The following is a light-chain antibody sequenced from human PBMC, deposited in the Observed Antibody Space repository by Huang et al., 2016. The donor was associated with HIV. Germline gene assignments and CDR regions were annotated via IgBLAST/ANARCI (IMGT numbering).Light chain of an antibody. Sequence: DIQMTQSPSSLSASVGDRVTITCRATQSVTKYLNWYQQKPGKAPKLLIYGASSLQTGGTSRFSGSGSGTDFTLTISSLQPEDFATYYCQQSSSPPPTFGPGTKVDIK. CDR3: QQSSSPPPT. CDR1: QSVTKY. CDR2: GAS. V-gene: IGKV1-39*01. J-gene: IGKJ3*01.